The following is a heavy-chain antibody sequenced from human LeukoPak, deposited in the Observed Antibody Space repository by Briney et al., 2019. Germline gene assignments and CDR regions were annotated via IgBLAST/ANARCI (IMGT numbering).Heavy chain of an antibody. Sequence: SQTLSLTCIVSGVSISSGSYYWSWIRQPAGKGLEWIGRIYTSGSTNYNPSLKSRVTISVDTSKNQFSLKLRSVTAADTAVYYCARDSGYDIIDYWGQGTLVTASS. CDR2: IYTSGST. V-gene: IGHV4-61*02. D-gene: IGHD5-12*01. CDR1: GVSISSGSYY. CDR3: ARDSGYDIIDY. J-gene: IGHJ4*02.